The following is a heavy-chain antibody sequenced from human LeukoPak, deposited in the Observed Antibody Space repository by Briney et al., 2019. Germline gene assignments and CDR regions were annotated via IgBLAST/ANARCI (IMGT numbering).Heavy chain of an antibody. CDR1: GGSISSYY. V-gene: IGHV4-4*07. CDR2: IYTSGST. Sequence: SETLSLTCTVSGGSISSYYWSWIRQPAGKGLEWIGRIYTSGSTNYNPSLKSRVTMSVDTSKNQFSLKLSSVTAADTAVYYCARESWDIAEAGTFDYWGQGTLVTVSS. J-gene: IGHJ4*02. CDR3: ARESWDIAEAGTFDY. D-gene: IGHD6-19*01.